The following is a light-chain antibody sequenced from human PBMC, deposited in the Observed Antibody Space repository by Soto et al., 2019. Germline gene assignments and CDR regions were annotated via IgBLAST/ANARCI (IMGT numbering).Light chain of an antibody. J-gene: IGKJ1*01. V-gene: IGKV1-33*01. CDR2: DAS. CDR1: QDISNY. Sequence: DIQMTQAPSSLSASVGDRVTITCQASQDISNYLNWYQQKPGKAPKLLIYDASNLETGVPSRFSGSGSGTDFTFTISSLQPEDIATYYCQHYNSYSEAFGQVTKVEIX. CDR3: QHYNSYSEA.